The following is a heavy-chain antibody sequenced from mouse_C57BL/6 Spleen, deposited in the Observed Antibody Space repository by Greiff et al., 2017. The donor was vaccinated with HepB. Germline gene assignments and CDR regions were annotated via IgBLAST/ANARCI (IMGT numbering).Heavy chain of an antibody. CDR1: GYTFTSYW. J-gene: IGHJ3*01. V-gene: IGHV1-69*01. D-gene: IGHD2-3*01. CDR3: ARGEFDGYLAWFAY. CDR2: IDPSDSYT. Sequence: QVQLQQPGAELVMPGASVKLSCKASGYTFTSYWMHWVKQRPGQGLEWIGEIDPSDSYTNYNQKFKGKSTLTVDKSSSTAYMQISSLTSEDSAVYYCARGEFDGYLAWFAYWGQGTLVTVSA.